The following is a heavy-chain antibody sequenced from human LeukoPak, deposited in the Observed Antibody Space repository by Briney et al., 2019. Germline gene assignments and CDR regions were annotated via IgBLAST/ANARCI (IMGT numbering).Heavy chain of an antibody. CDR3: AKDRFGELFDGMDV. CDR1: GFTFSSYW. CDR2: IKQDGSAK. V-gene: IGHV3-7*01. J-gene: IGHJ6*02. D-gene: IGHD3-10*01. Sequence: SGGSLRLSCAASGFTFSSYWMSWVRQAPGKGLEWVANIKQDGSAKYYADSVKGRFTISRDNSKNTLYLQMNSLRAEDTAVYYCAKDRFGELFDGMDVWGQGTTVTVSS.